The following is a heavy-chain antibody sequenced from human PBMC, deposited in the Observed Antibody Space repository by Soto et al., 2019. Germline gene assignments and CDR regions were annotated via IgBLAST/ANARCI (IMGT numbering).Heavy chain of an antibody. CDR3: ARGRYCLTGRCFPNWFDS. Sequence: SETLSLTCTVSGDSISNLDYFWAWIRQPPGQALEYIGYIYKSATTYYNPSFESRVAISVDTSKSQFSLNVTSVTAADTAVYFCARGRYCLTGRCFPNWFDSWGQGALVTVSS. CDR2: IYKSATT. D-gene: IGHD7-27*01. CDR1: GDSISNLDYF. J-gene: IGHJ5*01. V-gene: IGHV4-30-4*01.